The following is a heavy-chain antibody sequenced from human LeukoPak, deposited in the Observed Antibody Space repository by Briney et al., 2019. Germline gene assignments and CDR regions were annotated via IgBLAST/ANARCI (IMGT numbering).Heavy chain of an antibody. CDR3: ATAGTAVVPAANYYYGMDV. Sequence: GASVKVSCKASGYTLTELSMHWVRQAPGKGLEWMGGFDPEDGETIYAQKFQGRVTMTEDTSTDTAYMELSSLRSEDTAAYYCATAGTAVVPAANYYYGMDVWGQGTTVTVSS. CDR1: GYTLTELS. J-gene: IGHJ6*02. D-gene: IGHD2-2*01. CDR2: FDPEDGET. V-gene: IGHV1-24*01.